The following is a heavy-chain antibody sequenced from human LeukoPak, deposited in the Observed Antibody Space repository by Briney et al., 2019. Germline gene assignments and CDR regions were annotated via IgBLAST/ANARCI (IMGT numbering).Heavy chain of an antibody. CDR1: GFTVSSNY. Sequence: GGSLRLSCAASGFTVSSNYMSWVRQAPGKGLEWVSVIYSGGSTYYADSVKGRFTISRDSSKNTLYLQMNSLRAEDTAVYYCARDLVVGAFGVFDYWGQGTLVTVSS. V-gene: IGHV3-66*01. J-gene: IGHJ4*02. CDR2: IYSGGST. CDR3: ARDLVVGAFGVFDY. D-gene: IGHD1-26*01.